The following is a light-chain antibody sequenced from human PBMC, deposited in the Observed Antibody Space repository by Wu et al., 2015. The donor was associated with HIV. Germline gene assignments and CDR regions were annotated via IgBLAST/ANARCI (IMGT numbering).Light chain of an antibody. Sequence: EIVLTQSPGTLSLSPGERATLSCRASRSVSSSYLAWYQQTPGQAPRLLIYGASSRATGIPDRFSGSGSGTDFTLTISRLEPEDFAVYYCQQRSNWPPLFTFGPGTKVDIK. CDR3: QQRSNWPPLFT. J-gene: IGKJ3*01. CDR1: RSVSSSY. CDR2: GAS. V-gene: IGKV3D-20*02.